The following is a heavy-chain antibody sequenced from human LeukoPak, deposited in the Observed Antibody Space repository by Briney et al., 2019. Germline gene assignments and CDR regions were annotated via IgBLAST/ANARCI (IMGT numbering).Heavy chain of an antibody. V-gene: IGHV1-69*13. J-gene: IGHJ4*02. CDR3: ARSRRGGISSGYIYYFDY. Sequence: ASVKVSCKASGYTFTGYYMHWVRQAPGQGLESMGGIIPIFGTANYAQKFQGRVTITADESTSTAYMELSSLRSEDTAVYYCARSRRGGISSGYIYYFDYWGQGTLVTVSS. D-gene: IGHD3-22*01. CDR2: IIPIFGTA. CDR1: GYTFTGYY.